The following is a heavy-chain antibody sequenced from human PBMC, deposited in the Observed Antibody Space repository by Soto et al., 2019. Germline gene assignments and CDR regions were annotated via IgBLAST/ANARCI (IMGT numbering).Heavy chain of an antibody. CDR3: ARDGGSGPLDY. V-gene: IGHV3-21*01. CDR1: GFTFSSYS. D-gene: IGHD3-10*01. CDR2: ISSSSSYI. J-gene: IGHJ4*02. Sequence: PVGSLRLSCAASGFTFSSYSMNWVRQAPGKGLEWVSSISSSSSYIYYADSVKGRFTISRDNAKNSLYPQMNSLRAEDTAVYYCARDGGSGPLDYWGQGTLVTVSS.